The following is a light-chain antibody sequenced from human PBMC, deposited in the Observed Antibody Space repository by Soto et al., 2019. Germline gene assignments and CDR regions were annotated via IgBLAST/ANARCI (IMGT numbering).Light chain of an antibody. Sequence: EIVLTQSPGTLSLSPGERATLSCRASQSVSSSYLAWYQQKPGQAPRLLIYGASSRATGIPDRWSGSGSGTEFSLTTSRLEPAEVAVYYCQQYGSYPLFTFGPGTKVDIK. CDR1: QSVSSSY. J-gene: IGKJ3*01. V-gene: IGKV3-20*01. CDR2: GAS. CDR3: QQYGSYPLFT.